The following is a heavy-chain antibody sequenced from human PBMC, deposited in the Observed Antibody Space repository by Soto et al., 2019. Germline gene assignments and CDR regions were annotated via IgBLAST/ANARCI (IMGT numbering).Heavy chain of an antibody. Sequence: SVKVSCKASRGTFSSYAMSWVRQAPEQGLEWMGAIIPIFGTANYAQKFQGRVTITADESTSTAYMELSSLRSEDTAVDYCARGGRYSSSFAGGLGYYYYYYGMDIWGQGTMVTVSS. CDR3: ARGGRYSSSFAGGLGYYYYYYGMDI. CDR2: IIPIFGTA. J-gene: IGHJ6*02. V-gene: IGHV1-69*13. CDR1: RGTFSSYA. D-gene: IGHD6-6*01.